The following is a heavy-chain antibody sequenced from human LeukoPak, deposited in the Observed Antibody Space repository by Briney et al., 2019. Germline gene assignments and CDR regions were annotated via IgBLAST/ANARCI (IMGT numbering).Heavy chain of an antibody. CDR2: ISGSGGST. D-gene: IGHD5-12*01. CDR3: AKQRGYSGYEYYFDY. J-gene: IGHJ4*02. CDR1: GFTFSSYA. V-gene: IGHV3-23*01. Sequence: PGGSLRLSCAASGFTFSSYAMSWVRQAPGKGLEWVSAISGSGGSTYYADSVKGRFTISRDNSKNTLYLQMNSLRAGDTAVYYCAKQRGYSGYEYYFDYWGQGTLVTVSS.